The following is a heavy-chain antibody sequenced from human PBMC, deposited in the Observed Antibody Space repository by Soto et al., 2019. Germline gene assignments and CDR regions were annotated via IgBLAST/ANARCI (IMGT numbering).Heavy chain of an antibody. J-gene: IGHJ1*01. V-gene: IGHV1-18*01. D-gene: IGHD3-22*01. CDR3: AKDPYYYDSIPEYFQH. Sequence: ASVKVSCKASGYTFTSYGISWVRQAPGQGLEWMGWISAYNGNTNYAQKLQGRVTMTTDTSTSTAYMELRSLRSDDTAVYYCAKDPYYYDSIPEYFQHWGQGTLVTVSS. CDR2: ISAYNGNT. CDR1: GYTFTSYG.